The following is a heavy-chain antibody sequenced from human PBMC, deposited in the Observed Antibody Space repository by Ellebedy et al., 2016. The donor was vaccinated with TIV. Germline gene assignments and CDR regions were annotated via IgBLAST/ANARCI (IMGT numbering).Heavy chain of an antibody. CDR1: GFTFRKYA. Sequence: PGGPLRLSCAAPGFTFRKYAMSWVPKAPGLGLEWVAAIIGSGGSTYYADPVKGRFTISRDTSTSSLYLKMNSLRAEDTARYYCAKFYGDYHPYYFDYWGQGTLVTVSS. D-gene: IGHD4-17*01. V-gene: IGHV3-23*01. CDR2: IIGSGGST. J-gene: IGHJ4*02. CDR3: AKFYGDYHPYYFDY.